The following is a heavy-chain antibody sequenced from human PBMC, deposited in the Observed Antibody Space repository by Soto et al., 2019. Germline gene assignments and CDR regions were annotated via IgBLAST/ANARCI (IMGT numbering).Heavy chain of an antibody. CDR2: ISWNSGSI. Sequence: GGSLRLSCAASGFTFSSYGMHWVRQAPGKGLEWVSGISWNSGSIGYADSVKGRFTISRDNAKNSLYLQMNSLRAEDTAVYYCASQENWNFGVDYWGQGTLVTVSS. CDR3: ASQENWNFGVDY. CDR1: GFTFSSYG. J-gene: IGHJ4*02. V-gene: IGHV3-9*01. D-gene: IGHD1-7*01.